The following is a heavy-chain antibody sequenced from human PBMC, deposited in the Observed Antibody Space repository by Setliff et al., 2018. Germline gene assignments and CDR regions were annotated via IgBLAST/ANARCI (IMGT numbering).Heavy chain of an antibody. Sequence: SETLSLTCAVYGGSFSGYYWSWLRQPPGKGLERIGEINHSGSTNYNQSLKSRVTISVDTSKNQFSLKLSSVTAADTAVYYCARGWGSGWSKEGAFDIWGQGTMVTVSS. J-gene: IGHJ3*02. D-gene: IGHD6-19*01. CDR3: ARGWGSGWSKEGAFDI. CDR1: GGSFSGYY. V-gene: IGHV4-34*01. CDR2: INHSGST.